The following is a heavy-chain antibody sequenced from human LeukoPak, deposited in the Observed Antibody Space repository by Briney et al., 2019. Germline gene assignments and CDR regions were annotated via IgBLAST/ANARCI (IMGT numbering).Heavy chain of an antibody. CDR2: IKQDGTEK. Sequence: GGSLRLTCVVSGITFENYWMHWVRQAPGKGLEWVANIKQDGTEKYYVDSVKGGFTISRDNAKNSLYLQMNSLKAEDTAVYYCARYSSSWYVSQFDYWGQGTLVTVSS. D-gene: IGHD6-13*01. V-gene: IGHV3-7*01. CDR1: GITFENYW. J-gene: IGHJ4*02. CDR3: ARYSSSWYVSQFDY.